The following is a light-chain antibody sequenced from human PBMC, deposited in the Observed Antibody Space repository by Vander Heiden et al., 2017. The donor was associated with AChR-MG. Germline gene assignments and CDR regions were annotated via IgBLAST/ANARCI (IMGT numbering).Light chain of an antibody. CDR1: QTVFYSSNNKNY. V-gene: IGKV4-1*01. Sequence: DIVMTQSPDSLAVSLGERATVNCKSSQTVFYSSNNKNYLAWYQQKPGQPPKLLIYWASTRQSGVPDRFSGSGSGTDFTLTISSLQAEDVAVYYCQQYYSLPLTFGRGTKVEIK. J-gene: IGKJ1*01. CDR3: QQYYSLPLT. CDR2: WAS.